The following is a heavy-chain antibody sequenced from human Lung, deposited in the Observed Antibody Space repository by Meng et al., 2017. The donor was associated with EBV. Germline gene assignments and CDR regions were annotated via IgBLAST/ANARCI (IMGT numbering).Heavy chain of an antibody. CDR3: TRWSYGGTAY. CDR2: IKSKTDGGTP. J-gene: IGHJ4*02. V-gene: IGHV3-15*01. CDR1: GSPLRNAW. D-gene: IGHD4-23*01. Sequence: GVFGGRVRKLGGPLRLFCATSGSPLRNAWMSWVRQAPGKGLEWVGRIKSKTDGGTPDYAAPVKGRFTISRDDSKNTLYLQMNSLKTEDTAVYYCTRWSYGGTAYWGQGTLVTVSS.